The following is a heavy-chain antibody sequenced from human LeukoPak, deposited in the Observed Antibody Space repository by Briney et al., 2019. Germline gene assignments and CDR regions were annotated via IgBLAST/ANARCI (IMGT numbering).Heavy chain of an antibody. CDR1: GFTFSSYS. Sequence: PGGSLRLSCAASGFTFSSYSMNWVRQAPGKGLEWVSYISSSSSTIYYADSVKGRFTISRDNAKNSLYLQMNSLRAEDTAVYYCARDIGHGYYMDVWGKGTTVTVSS. J-gene: IGHJ6*03. D-gene: IGHD4-17*01. CDR2: ISSSSSTI. V-gene: IGHV3-48*01. CDR3: ARDIGHGYYMDV.